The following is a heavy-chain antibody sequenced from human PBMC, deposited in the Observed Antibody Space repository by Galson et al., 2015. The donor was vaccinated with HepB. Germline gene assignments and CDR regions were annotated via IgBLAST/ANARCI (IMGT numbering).Heavy chain of an antibody. CDR3: ARVPRDSSSWGGGMDV. D-gene: IGHD6-13*01. CDR1: GLTVSDNY. Sequence: SLRLSCAASGLTVSDNYMTWVRQAPGKGLESVSVMYSGGNTYYADSVKGRFTVSKDHSKNTFYLQMNRLITEDTAVYYCARVPRDSSSWGGGMDVWGQGATVTVS. CDR2: MYSGGNT. V-gene: IGHV3-66*01. J-gene: IGHJ6*02.